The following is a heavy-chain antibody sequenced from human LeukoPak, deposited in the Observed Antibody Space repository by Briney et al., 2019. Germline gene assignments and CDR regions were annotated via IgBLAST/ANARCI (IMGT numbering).Heavy chain of an antibody. D-gene: IGHD4-17*01. V-gene: IGHV1-69*05. CDR2: IIPIFGTA. Sequence: GASVKVSCKASGGTFSSCAISWVRQAPGQGLEWMGRIIPIFGTANYAQKFQGRVTITTDESTSTAYMELSSLRPEDTAVYYCARDRGTTVTTGKGGWFDPWGQGTLVTVSS. CDR3: ARDRGTTVTTGKGGWFDP. CDR1: GGTFSSCA. J-gene: IGHJ5*02.